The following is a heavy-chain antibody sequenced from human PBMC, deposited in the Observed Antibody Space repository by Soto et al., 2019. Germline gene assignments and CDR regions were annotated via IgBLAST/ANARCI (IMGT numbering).Heavy chain of an antibody. CDR2: VYYTGST. Sequence: SETLSLTCTVAGDSISTFYCGWMRQSPGKELGWVGYVYYTGSTNYNPSLKSRVTISVDRSKNQFSLKLTSANAADTAAYYCARGRTVRNYADDSSDYFYFFDYWGQGTQVTVSS. J-gene: IGHJ4*02. V-gene: IGHV4-59*01. CDR1: GDSISTFY. D-gene: IGHD3-22*01. CDR3: ARGRTVRNYADDSSDYFYFFDY.